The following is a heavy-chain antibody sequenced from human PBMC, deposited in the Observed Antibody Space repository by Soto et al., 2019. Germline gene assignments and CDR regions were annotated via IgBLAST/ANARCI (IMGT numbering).Heavy chain of an antibody. CDR2: IYPQDSDT. Sequence: GESLKISCQGSGYSFPTSWIGWVRQMPGKGLEWMGVIYPQDSDTRYSPSFEGQVTISADKSISTAYLQWSSLKASDTAMYYCAGGGVRGVITRTRDYYGMDVWGQGTTVTVSS. CDR3: AGGGVRGVITRTRDYYGMDV. D-gene: IGHD3-10*01. CDR1: GYSFPTSW. V-gene: IGHV5-51*01. J-gene: IGHJ6*02.